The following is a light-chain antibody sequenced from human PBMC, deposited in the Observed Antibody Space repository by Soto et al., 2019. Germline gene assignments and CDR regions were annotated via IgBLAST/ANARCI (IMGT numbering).Light chain of an antibody. CDR1: QGISSD. CDR2: DAS. V-gene: IGKV1-9*01. J-gene: IGKJ4*01. Sequence: DIQVTQSPSFMSASVGDRVTITCRASQGISSDLAWYQQKPGKAPNLLIYDASTLQSGVPSRFSGSGSGTEFTLTINSLQAEDFATYYCQHLHNYPPTFGGGTKVEIK. CDR3: QHLHNYPPT.